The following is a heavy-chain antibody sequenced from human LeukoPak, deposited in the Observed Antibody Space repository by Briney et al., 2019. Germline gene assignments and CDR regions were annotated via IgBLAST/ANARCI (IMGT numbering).Heavy chain of an antibody. CDR1: GGSISSYY. CDR3: ARHYGDYYYYYMDV. CDR2: IYTSGST. V-gene: IGHV4-4*07. D-gene: IGHD4-17*01. J-gene: IGHJ6*03. Sequence: SETLSLTCTVSGGSISSYYWSWIRQPAGKGLEWIGRIYTSGSTNYNPSLRSRVTMSVDTSKNQFSLKLSSVTAADTAVYYCARHYGDYYYYYMDVWGKGTTVTVSS.